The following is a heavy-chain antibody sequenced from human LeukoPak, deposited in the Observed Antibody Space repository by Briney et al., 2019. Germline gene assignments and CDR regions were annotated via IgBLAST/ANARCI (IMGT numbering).Heavy chain of an antibody. CDR3: ARLFCSGGSCYPGHWFDP. J-gene: IGHJ5*02. CDR2: IYPGDSDT. CDR1: GFTFTLYW. V-gene: IGHV5-51*01. D-gene: IGHD2-15*01. Sequence: GESLKISCKGSGFTFTLYWIAWVLQMPGKGLEWMVIIYPGDSDTRYSPSFQGQVTMSADKSISTAYLQWSSLKTSDSAMYYCARLFCSGGSCYPGHWFDPWGQGTLVTVSS.